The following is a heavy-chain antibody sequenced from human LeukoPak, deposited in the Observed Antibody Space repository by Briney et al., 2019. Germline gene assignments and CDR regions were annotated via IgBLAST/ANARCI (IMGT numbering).Heavy chain of an antibody. CDR3: ARAIGPPDGNWFDP. J-gene: IGHJ5*02. CDR1: GGSISSYY. V-gene: IGHV4-59*01. Sequence: SETLSLTCTVSGGSISSYYWSWIRQPPGEGLEWIGYIYYSGSTNYNPSLKSRVTISVDTSKNQFSLKLSSVTAADTAVYYCARAIGPPDGNWFDPWGQGTLVTVSS. CDR2: IYYSGST.